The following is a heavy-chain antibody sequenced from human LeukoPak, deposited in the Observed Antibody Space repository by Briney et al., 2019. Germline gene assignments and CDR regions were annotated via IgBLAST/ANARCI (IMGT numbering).Heavy chain of an antibody. CDR3: ARVPYYYYYMDV. CDR2: IYYSGST. V-gene: IGHV4-39*01. J-gene: IGHJ6*03. CDR1: GGSISSSSYY. Sequence: SETLSLTCTVSGGSISSSSYYWGWIRQPPGKGLEWIGSIYYSGSTYYNPPLKSRVTISVDTSKNQFSLKLSSVTAADTAVYYCARVPYYYYYMDVWGKGTTVTISS.